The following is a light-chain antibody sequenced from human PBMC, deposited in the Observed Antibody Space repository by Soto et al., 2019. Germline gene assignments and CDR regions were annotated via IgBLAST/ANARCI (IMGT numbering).Light chain of an antibody. J-gene: IGKJ1*01. V-gene: IGKV3-20*01. CDR1: QSISHKY. CDR2: GVS. CDR3: QLYSGSPWT. Sequence: IVLTQSPGTLSLSPGERATLSCRASQSISHKYLAWYQQQPGQAPRLLIYGVSIRAPGVPDRFSASGSGVDFTLTITRLEPVDFAVYYCQLYSGSPWTFGQGTKVEVK.